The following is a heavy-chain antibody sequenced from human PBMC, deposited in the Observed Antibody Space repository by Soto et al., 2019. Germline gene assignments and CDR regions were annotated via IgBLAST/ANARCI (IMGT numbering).Heavy chain of an antibody. CDR2: IIPIFGTA. V-gene: IGHV1-69*13. CDR3: ARDTAAAGGDY. J-gene: IGHJ4*02. CDR1: GGTFSSYA. Sequence: GASVKVSCKASGGTFSSYAISWVRQAPGQGLEWMGGIIPIFGTANYAQKFQGRVTMTADESTSTAYMELSSLRSEDTAVYYCARDTAAAGGDYWGQGTLVTVSS. D-gene: IGHD6-13*01.